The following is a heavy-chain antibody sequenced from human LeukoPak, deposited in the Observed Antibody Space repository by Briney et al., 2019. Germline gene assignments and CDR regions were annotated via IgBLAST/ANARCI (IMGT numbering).Heavy chain of an antibody. CDR3: ARVVVGVTNGFQH. Sequence: QTGGSLRLSCAASGFTFSTYWMHWVRQVPGKGLVWVSRINGDGTSTTYADSVKGRFTISRDNAKNTLYLEMNSLRVEDTAVYYCARVVVGVTNGFQHWGQGTLVTVSS. D-gene: IGHD1-26*01. CDR2: INGDGTST. V-gene: IGHV3-74*01. J-gene: IGHJ1*01. CDR1: GFTFSTYW.